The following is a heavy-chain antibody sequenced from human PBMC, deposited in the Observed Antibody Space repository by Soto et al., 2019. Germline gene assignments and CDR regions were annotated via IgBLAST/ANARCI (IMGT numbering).Heavy chain of an antibody. J-gene: IGHJ6*03. CDR1: GGSISSYY. CDR2: IYYSGST. CDR3: ARISYDFPSYYYYYYMDV. V-gene: IGHV4-59*08. Sequence: SETLSLTCTVSGGSISSYYWSWIRQPPGKGLEWIGYIYYSGSTNYNPSLKSRVTISVDTSKNQFSLKLSSVTAADTAVYYCARISYDFPSYYYYYYMDVWGKGTTVTVSS. D-gene: IGHD3-3*01.